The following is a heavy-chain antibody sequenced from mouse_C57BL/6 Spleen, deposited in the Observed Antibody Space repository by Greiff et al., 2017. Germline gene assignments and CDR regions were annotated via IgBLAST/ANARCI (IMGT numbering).Heavy chain of an antibody. CDR1: GYTFTDYY. Sequence: QVQLQQSGAELVRPGASVKLSCKASGYTFTDYYINWVKQRPGQGLEWIARIYPGSGNTYYNEKFKGKATLTAEKSYSTAYMQLSSLTSEDSAVYFCARADDYYGKGAFDYWGQGTTLTVSS. CDR2: IYPGSGNT. J-gene: IGHJ2*01. CDR3: ARADDYYGKGAFDY. V-gene: IGHV1-76*01. D-gene: IGHD1-1*01.